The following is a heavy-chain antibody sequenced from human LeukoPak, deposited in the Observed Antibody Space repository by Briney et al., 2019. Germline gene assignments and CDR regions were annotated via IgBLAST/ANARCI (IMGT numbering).Heavy chain of an antibody. V-gene: IGHV4-39*01. CDR3: ARRGGYDKIDY. Sequence: PSETLSLTCTVSGGSISSSSYYWGWIRQPPGKGLEWIGNIYYSGSTYYNPSLRSRVTISVDTSKNQFSLKLSSVTAADTAVYYCARRGGYDKIDYWGQGTLVTVSS. CDR1: GGSISSSSYY. D-gene: IGHD5-12*01. CDR2: IYYSGST. J-gene: IGHJ4*02.